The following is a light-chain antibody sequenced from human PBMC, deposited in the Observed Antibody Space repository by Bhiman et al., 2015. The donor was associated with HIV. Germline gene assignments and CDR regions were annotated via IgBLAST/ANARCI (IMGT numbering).Light chain of an antibody. Sequence: SYELTQPPSVSVSPGQTARITCSGDALPKQYAYWYQQKPGQAPVLVIFKDSERPSGIPDRFSGSSSGTTVTLTISGVQAEDEADYYCQSVDSSYSSVVFGGGTKLTVL. V-gene: IGLV3-25*03. CDR2: KDS. CDR3: QSVDSSYSSVV. J-gene: IGLJ2*01. CDR1: ALPKQY.